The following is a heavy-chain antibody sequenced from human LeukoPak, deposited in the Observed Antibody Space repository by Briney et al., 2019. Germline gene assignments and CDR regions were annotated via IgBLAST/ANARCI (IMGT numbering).Heavy chain of an antibody. J-gene: IGHJ3*02. CDR2: IGTAGDT. CDR3: ARAMRQVRTSDAFDI. D-gene: IGHD2-2*01. CDR1: GFTFSSYD. Sequence: QPGGSLRLSCAASGFTFSSYDMHWVRQATGKGLEWVSAIGTAGDTYYPGSVKGRFTISRENAKNSLYLQMNSLRAGDTAVYYCARAMRQVRTSDAFDIWGQGTMVTVSS. V-gene: IGHV3-13*04.